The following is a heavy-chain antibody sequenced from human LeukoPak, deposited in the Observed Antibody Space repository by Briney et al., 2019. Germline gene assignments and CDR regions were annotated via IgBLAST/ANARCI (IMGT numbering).Heavy chain of an antibody. V-gene: IGHV3-23*01. CDR2: ISGSGGST. CDR1: GFTFSSYA. D-gene: IGHD6-13*01. J-gene: IGHJ4*02. CDR3: ANLYSRARGDY. Sequence: GGSLRLSCAASGFTFSSYAMSWVRQAPGKGLEWVSAISGSGGSTYYADSVKGRFTISRDNSKNTLYLQMDSLRAEDTAVYYCANLYSRARGDYWGQGTLVTVSS.